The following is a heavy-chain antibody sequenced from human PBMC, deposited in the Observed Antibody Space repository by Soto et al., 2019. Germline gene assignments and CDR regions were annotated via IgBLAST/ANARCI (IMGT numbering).Heavy chain of an antibody. CDR3: AKDVGYGDTGGFDY. Sequence: EVQLVESGGGLVQPGRSLRLSCAASGFTFDDYAMHWVRQAPGKGLEWVSGISWNSGSIGYADSVKGRFTISRDNAKKSLYLQMNSLRAEDTALYYCAKDVGYGDTGGFDYWGQGTLVTVSS. CDR1: GFTFDDYA. CDR2: ISWNSGSI. J-gene: IGHJ4*02. V-gene: IGHV3-9*01. D-gene: IGHD5-12*01.